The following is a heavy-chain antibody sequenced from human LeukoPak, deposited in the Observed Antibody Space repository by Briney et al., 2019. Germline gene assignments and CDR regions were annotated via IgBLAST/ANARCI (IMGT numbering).Heavy chain of an antibody. CDR3: AKALLELDY. D-gene: IGHD1-1*01. Sequence: GGSLRLSCAASGFTFSSYAMHWVRQAPGKGLEWVAVISYDGSNKYYADSVKGRFTISRDNSKNTLYLQMNSLRAEDTAVYYCAKALLELDYWGQGTLVTVSS. CDR2: ISYDGSNK. J-gene: IGHJ4*02. CDR1: GFTFSSYA. V-gene: IGHV3-30-3*01.